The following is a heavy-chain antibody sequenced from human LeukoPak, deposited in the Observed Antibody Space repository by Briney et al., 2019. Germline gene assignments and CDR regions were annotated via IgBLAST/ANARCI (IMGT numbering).Heavy chain of an antibody. J-gene: IGHJ4*02. CDR2: IYHRGNS. D-gene: IGHD4-17*01. V-gene: IGHV4-39*01. Sequence: PSETLSLTSTVYGGSISSSTYYWGWPRQPPGKGLEWIGNIYHRGNSHYNPSLKSRVTISVDTPKNQFSLKLSSVTAADTAVYYCARRTRYGDYLDYWGQGTLLTVSS. CDR3: ARRTRYGDYLDY. CDR1: GGSISSSTYY.